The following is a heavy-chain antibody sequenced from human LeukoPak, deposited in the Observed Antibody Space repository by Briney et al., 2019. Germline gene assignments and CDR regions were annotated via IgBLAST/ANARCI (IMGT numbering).Heavy chain of an antibody. V-gene: IGHV3-23*01. CDR2: ICGRGGGT. D-gene: IGHD3-3*01. J-gene: IGHJ4*02. CDR1: GFTFSSYA. CDR3: AVLRFLEWLLPSVFGFDY. Sequence: GGSLRLSCAASGFTFSSYAMSWGRQAPGEGLEWGSAICGRGGGTYYADSVKGRVTISRDNSKNTLYLQMNSLRAEDTAVYYCAVLRFLEWLLPSVFGFDYWGQGPLVTVSS.